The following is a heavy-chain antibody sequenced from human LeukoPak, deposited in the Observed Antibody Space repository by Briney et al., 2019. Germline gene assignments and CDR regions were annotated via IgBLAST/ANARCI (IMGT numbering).Heavy chain of an antibody. CDR1: GFTFSSYS. D-gene: IGHD6-25*01. CDR3: ARDRAAGMDV. CDR2: ISSSSSYI. Sequence: GGSLRLSCAASGFTFSSYSMNWVRQAPGKGLEWVSSISSSSSYIYYADSAKGRFTISRDNAKNSLYLQMNSLRAEDTAVYYCARDRAAGMDVWGQGTTVTVSS. V-gene: IGHV3-21*01. J-gene: IGHJ6*02.